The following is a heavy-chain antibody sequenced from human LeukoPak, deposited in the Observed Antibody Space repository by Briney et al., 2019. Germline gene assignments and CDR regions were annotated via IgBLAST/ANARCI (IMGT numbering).Heavy chain of an antibody. V-gene: IGHV3-23*01. CDR3: AKRPRSTVTTKGDAFDI. CDR1: GFTFSSYA. J-gene: IGHJ3*02. D-gene: IGHD4-17*01. CDR2: ISGSAGTT. Sequence: GGSLRLSCAASGFTFSSYAMSWVRQAPGKGLEWVSAISGSAGTTYHSDSVKGRFTISRDNSKNTLYLQMNSLRAEDTAVYYCAKRPRSTVTTKGDAFDIWGQGTMVTVSS.